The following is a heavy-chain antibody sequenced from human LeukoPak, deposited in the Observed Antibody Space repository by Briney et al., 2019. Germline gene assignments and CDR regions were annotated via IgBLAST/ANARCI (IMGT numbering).Heavy chain of an antibody. D-gene: IGHD2-2*01. J-gene: IGHJ6*02. CDR2: IIPIFGTA. V-gene: IGHV1-69*13. CDR3: ARETDGWTVPVDYYYGMDV. CDR1: GGTFSSYA. Sequence: VASVKVSCTASGGTFSSYAISWVRQAPGQGLEWMGGIIPIFGTANYAQKFQGRVTITADESTSTAYMELSSLRSEDTAVYYCARETDGWTVPVDYYYGMDVWGQGTTVTVSS.